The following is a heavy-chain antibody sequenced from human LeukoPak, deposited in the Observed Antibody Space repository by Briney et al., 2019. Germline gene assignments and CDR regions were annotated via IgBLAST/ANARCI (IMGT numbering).Heavy chain of an antibody. CDR2: INHSGST. D-gene: IGHD3-22*01. CDR3: ARVQVGAYYYDSSGYEGFDY. J-gene: IGHJ4*02. Sequence: PSETLSLTCTVSGGSISSSSYYWGWIRQPPGKGLEWIGEINHSGSTNYNPSLKSRATISVDTSKNQFSLKVTSVTAADTAVYYCARVQVGAYYYDSSGYEGFDYWGQGTLVTVSS. CDR1: GGSISSSSYY. V-gene: IGHV4-39*07.